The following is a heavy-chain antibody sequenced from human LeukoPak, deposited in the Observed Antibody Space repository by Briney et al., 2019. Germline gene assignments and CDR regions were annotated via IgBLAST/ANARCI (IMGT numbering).Heavy chain of an antibody. CDR2: IYYTGRT. CDR1: GDSVTSGDYY. CDR3: ARGLGTMIVV. Sequence: SETLSLTCTVSGDSVTSGDYYWNWIRQHPGKGLEWIGYIYYTGRTYYNPSLKSRVTISVDTSTNQFSLGLSSVTAADTAVYYCARGLGTMIVVWGQGTLVTVSS. D-gene: IGHD3-22*01. J-gene: IGHJ4*02. V-gene: IGHV4-31*03.